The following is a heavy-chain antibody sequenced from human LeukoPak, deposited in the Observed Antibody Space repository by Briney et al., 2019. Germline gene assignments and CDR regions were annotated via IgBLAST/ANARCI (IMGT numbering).Heavy chain of an antibody. CDR3: ARLEEGIDY. V-gene: IGHV4-39*01. Sequence: SETLSLTCAVSGGSISGSSYFWGWFRQPPGKGLEWIGSIYYSGNTYYNPSLKSRVTISVDTSKNQFSLKLSSVTAADTAVYYCARLEEGIDYWGQGTLVTVSS. CDR2: IYYSGNT. D-gene: IGHD3-10*01. J-gene: IGHJ4*02. CDR1: GGSISGSSYF.